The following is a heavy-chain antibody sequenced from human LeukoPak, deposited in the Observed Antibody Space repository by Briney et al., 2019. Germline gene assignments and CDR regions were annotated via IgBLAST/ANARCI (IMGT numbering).Heavy chain of an antibody. V-gene: IGHV3-9*01. J-gene: IGHJ4*02. CDR1: GFSFDDYA. D-gene: IGHD1-1*01. CDR3: ARDYWRSIDH. CDR2: VSWNSDTI. Sequence: PGGSLRLSCAASGFSFDDYAMHWVRQPPGKGLEWVSGVSWNSDTITYGDSVKGRFTISRDNARNSLYLEMNSLRAEDTAVYYCARDYWRSIDHWGQGTLVTVSS.